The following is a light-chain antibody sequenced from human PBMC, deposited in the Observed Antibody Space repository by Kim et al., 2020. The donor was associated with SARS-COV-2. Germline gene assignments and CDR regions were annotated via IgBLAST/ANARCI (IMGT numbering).Light chain of an antibody. CDR3: TSSGSGDTVI. CDR1: SRDIGAYNY. CDR2: DVT. Sequence: QSALTQPVSVSGSPGQSITISCTGTSRDIGAYNYVSWYQQYPGKAPKLIIYDVTDRPSGVSTRFSGSKSGNTASLTISGLQAEDEADYYCTSSGSGDTVIFGGGTQLTVL. V-gene: IGLV2-14*03. J-gene: IGLJ2*01.